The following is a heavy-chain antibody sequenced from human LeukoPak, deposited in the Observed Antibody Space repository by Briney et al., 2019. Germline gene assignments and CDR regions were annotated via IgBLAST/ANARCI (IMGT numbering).Heavy chain of an antibody. Sequence: ASVKVSCKASGGTFSSYAISWVRQAPGQGLEWMGGIIPIFGTANYAQKFQGRVTITADESTSTAYMELSSLRSEDTAVYYCARDLSWYSSGWYYFDYWGQGTLVTVSS. D-gene: IGHD6-19*01. CDR1: GGTFSSYA. CDR3: ARDLSWYSSGWYYFDY. V-gene: IGHV1-69*13. J-gene: IGHJ4*02. CDR2: IIPIFGTA.